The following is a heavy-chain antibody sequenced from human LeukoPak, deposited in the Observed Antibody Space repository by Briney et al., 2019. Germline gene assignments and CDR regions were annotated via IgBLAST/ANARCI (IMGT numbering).Heavy chain of an antibody. D-gene: IGHD4-23*01. CDR2: IDPKRGPKRGGT. CDR1: GYSFSDYY. J-gene: IGHJ4*02. Sequence: GASVKVSCEASGYSFSDYYLHWVRLAPGQGLEWMGWIDPKRGPKRGGTNYAQKFQGRVTMTRDTSISTVYMELSGLRSDDTAVYYCARATSGGNTIDYWGQGTLVTVSS. V-gene: IGHV1-2*02. CDR3: ARATSGGNTIDY.